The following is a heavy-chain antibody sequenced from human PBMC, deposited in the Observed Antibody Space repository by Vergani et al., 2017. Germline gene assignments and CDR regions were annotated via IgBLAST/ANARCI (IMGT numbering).Heavy chain of an antibody. CDR3: AKESYDILTGYYRASAY. CDR1: GFTFSSYA. J-gene: IGHJ4*02. V-gene: IGHV3-23*01. Sequence: EVQLLESGGGLVQPGGSLRLSCAASGFTFSSYAMSWVRQAPGQGLEWVSAISGSGGSTYYADSVKGRFTISRDNSKNTLYLQMNSLRAEDTAVYYCAKESYDILTGYYRASAYWGQGTLVTVSS. CDR2: ISGSGGST. D-gene: IGHD3-9*01.